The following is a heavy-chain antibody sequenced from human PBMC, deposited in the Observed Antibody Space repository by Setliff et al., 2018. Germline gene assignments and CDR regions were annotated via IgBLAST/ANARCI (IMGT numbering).Heavy chain of an antibody. CDR3: TRLYYTSRALYFDI. V-gene: IGHV4-34*01. Sequence: PSETLSLTCAVYGGSFSGYYWSWIRQPPGKGLEWIGEINHSGSTNVNPSLKSRVAMSLDNSGNQFSLNLQSVTAADTAVYYCTRLYYTSRALYFDIWGQGHPVTVSS. CDR2: INHSGST. D-gene: IGHD3-3*01. J-gene: IGHJ4*02. CDR1: GGSFSGYY.